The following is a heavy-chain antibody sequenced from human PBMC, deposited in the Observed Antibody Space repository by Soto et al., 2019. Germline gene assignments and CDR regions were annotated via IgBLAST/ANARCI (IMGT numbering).Heavy chain of an antibody. Sequence: AAVKVSCKASGYTFTSYGISWVRQAPGQGLEWMGWISAYNGNTNYAQKLQGRVTMTTDTSTSTAYMELRSLRSDDTAVYYCARDGYYDSSGYYVNYYYGMDVWGQGTTVTVSS. CDR1: GYTFTSYG. CDR3: ARDGYYDSSGYYVNYYYGMDV. D-gene: IGHD3-22*01. J-gene: IGHJ6*02. CDR2: ISAYNGNT. V-gene: IGHV1-18*04.